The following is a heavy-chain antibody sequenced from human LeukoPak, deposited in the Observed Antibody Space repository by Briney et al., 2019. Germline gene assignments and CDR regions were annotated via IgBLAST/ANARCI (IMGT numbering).Heavy chain of an antibody. D-gene: IGHD6-13*01. CDR2: IYYSGST. V-gene: IGHV4-59*01. Sequence: ASETLSLTCTVPGGSISSYYWSWIRQPPGKGLEWIGYIYYSGSTNYNPSLKSRVTISVDTSKNQFSLKLSSVTAADTAVYYCARERQQLERFDPWGQGTLVTVSS. CDR3: ARERQQLERFDP. CDR1: GGSISSYY. J-gene: IGHJ5*02.